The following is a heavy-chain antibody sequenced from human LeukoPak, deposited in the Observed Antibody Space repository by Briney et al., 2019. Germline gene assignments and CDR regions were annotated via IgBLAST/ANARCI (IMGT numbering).Heavy chain of an antibody. Sequence: GGSLRLSCAGSGFIFTDVWMSWVRQAPGKGLEWVGRIKSKSDGGTIDYAAPVKGRVTMSRDDSRETLSLEMNNLKTEDTGVYYCTTDLDYWGQGTLVTVSS. J-gene: IGHJ4*02. V-gene: IGHV3-15*01. CDR3: TTDLDY. CDR2: IKSKSDGGTI. CDR1: GFIFTDVW.